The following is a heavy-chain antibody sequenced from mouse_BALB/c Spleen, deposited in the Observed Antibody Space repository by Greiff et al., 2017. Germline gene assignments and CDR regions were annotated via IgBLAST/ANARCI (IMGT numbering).Heavy chain of an antibody. J-gene: IGHJ2*01. D-gene: IGHD2-14*01. CDR3: NADRYFDY. V-gene: IGHV14-4*02. CDR2: IDPENGDT. Sequence: EVQLQQSGAELVRSGASVKLSCTASGFNIKDYYMHWVKQRPEQGLEWIGWIDPENGDTEYAPKFQGKATMTADTSSNTAYLQLSSLTSEDTAVYYGNADRYFDYWGQGTTLTVSS. CDR1: GFNIKDYY.